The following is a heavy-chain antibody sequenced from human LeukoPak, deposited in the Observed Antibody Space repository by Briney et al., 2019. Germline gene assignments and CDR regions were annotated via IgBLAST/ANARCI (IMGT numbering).Heavy chain of an antibody. D-gene: IGHD7-27*01. CDR2: FDPEDGET. V-gene: IGHV1-24*01. J-gene: IGHJ4*02. CDR1: GYTFTSYG. CDR3: ATERTGVSH. Sequence: PEASVKVSCKASGYTFTSYGISWVRQAPGQGLEWMGGFDPEDGETIYAQKFQGRVTMTEDTSTDTAYMELSSLRSEDTAVYYCATERTGVSHWGQGTLVTVSS.